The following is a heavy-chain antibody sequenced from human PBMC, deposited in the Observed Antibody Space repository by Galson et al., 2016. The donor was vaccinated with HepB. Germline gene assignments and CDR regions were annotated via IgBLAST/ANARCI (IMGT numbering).Heavy chain of an antibody. Sequence: SVKVSCKGSGYTFTTYPIIWVRQAPGQGLEYMGWINTSTGSPTYAQGFTGRFVFSLDTSASMAYLEITTLKTEDTAVYFCATYPPSTSRTWFDPWGQGTLVTVSS. V-gene: IGHV7-4-1*04. CDR1: GYTFTTYP. J-gene: IGHJ5*02. CDR3: ATYPPSTSRTWFDP. CDR2: INTSTGSP. D-gene: IGHD2-2*01.